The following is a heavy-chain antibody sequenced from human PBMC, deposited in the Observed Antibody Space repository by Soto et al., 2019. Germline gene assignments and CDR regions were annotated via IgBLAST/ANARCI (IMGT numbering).Heavy chain of an antibody. Sequence: GGSLRLSCAASGFTFTNAWMSWVRQAPGKGLEWVGRIKSKTDGGTTDYAAPVKGRFTISRDDPKNTLYLQMNSLKTEDTAVYYCTTARGTYGAEYFQHWGQGTLVTVSS. J-gene: IGHJ1*01. D-gene: IGHD4-17*01. CDR1: GFTFTNAW. V-gene: IGHV3-15*01. CDR2: IKSKTDGGTT. CDR3: TTARGTYGAEYFQH.